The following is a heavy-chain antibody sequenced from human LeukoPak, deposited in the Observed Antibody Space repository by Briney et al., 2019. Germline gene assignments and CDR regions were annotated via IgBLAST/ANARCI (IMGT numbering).Heavy chain of an antibody. CDR1: GGSLSSYY. Sequence: PSETLSLTCTVSGGSLSSYYWSWIRQPPGQGLEWTGYLYYSGNTNYNPSLKSRVTISVDTSKKQFSLKLSSVTAADTAVYYCARVYGYNLYYFDYWGQGTLVTVSS. CDR3: ARVYGYNLYYFDY. V-gene: IGHV4-59*01. CDR2: LYYSGNT. D-gene: IGHD5-24*01. J-gene: IGHJ4*02.